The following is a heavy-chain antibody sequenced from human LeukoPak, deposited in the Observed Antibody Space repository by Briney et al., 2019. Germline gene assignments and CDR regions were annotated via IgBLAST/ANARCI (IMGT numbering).Heavy chain of an antibody. V-gene: IGHV4-30-4*08. Sequence: SQTLSLTCTVSGGSISSGDYYWSWIRQPPGKGLEGIGYIYYSGSTYYNPSLKSRVTISVDTSKNQFSLKLSSVTAADTAVYYCAREVRTTNYGGHVDYWGQGTLVTVSS. CDR2: IYYSGST. CDR1: GGSISSGDYY. J-gene: IGHJ4*02. CDR3: AREVRTTNYGGHVDY. D-gene: IGHD4-23*01.